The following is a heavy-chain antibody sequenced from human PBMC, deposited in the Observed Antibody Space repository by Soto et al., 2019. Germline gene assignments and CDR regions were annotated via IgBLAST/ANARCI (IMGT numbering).Heavy chain of an antibody. J-gene: IGHJ3*02. CDR1: GGSISSGGYY. Sequence: QVQLQESGPGLVKPSQTLSLTCTVSGGSISSGGYYWSWIRQHPGKGLEWIGYIYYSGSTYYNPSLKSRVTISVDTSKNQFSLKLSSVTAADTAVYYCARDDSSGYYFDAFDIWGQGTMVTVSS. V-gene: IGHV4-31*03. CDR3: ARDDSSGYYFDAFDI. D-gene: IGHD3-22*01. CDR2: IYYSGST.